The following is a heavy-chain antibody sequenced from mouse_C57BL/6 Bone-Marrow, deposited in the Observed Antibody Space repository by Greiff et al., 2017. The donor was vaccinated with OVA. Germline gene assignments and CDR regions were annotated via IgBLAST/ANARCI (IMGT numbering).Heavy chain of an antibody. CDR3: ARRVRWLLAFAY. CDR1: GFSLTSYG. CDR2: IWSGGST. J-gene: IGHJ3*01. Sequence: QVQLQQSGPGLVQPSQCLSITCTASGFSLTSYGVHWVRQTPGKGLEWLGVIWSGGSTVYYAAFIYSLSISEDNSKSHVFLKMNSMQADDTAIYYCARRVRWLLAFAYWGQGTLVTVSA. V-gene: IGHV2-2*01. D-gene: IGHD2-3*01.